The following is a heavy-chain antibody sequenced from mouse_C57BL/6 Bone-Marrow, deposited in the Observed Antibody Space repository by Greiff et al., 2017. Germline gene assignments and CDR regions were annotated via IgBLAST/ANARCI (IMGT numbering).Heavy chain of an antibody. CDR3: ASRDYCGSSFDY. CDR1: GYTFTSYG. D-gene: IGHD1-1*01. J-gene: IGHJ2*01. CDR2: IYPRSGNT. V-gene: IGHV1-81*01. Sequence: QVQLQQSGAELARPGASVKLSCKASGYTFTSYGISWVKQRTGQGLGWIGEIYPRSGNTYYNEKFKGKATLTAAKSSSTAYMALRSLTSEDSVVYCCASRDYCGSSFDYWGQGTTLTVSA.